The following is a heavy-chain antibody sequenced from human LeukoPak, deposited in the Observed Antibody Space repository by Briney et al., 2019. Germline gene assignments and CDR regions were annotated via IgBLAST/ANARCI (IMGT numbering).Heavy chain of an antibody. CDR3: AKKPSDAYYFDF. J-gene: IGHJ4*02. V-gene: IGHV3-23*01. Sequence: PGGSLRLSCTVSGFTIISYDMSWVRQAPGKGLEWVSAISGSGGSTYYADSVKGRFTISRDNSKNTLYLQMNSLRAEDTAVYYWAKKPSDAYYFDFWGKGTLVTVSS. CDR1: GFTIISYD. CDR2: ISGSGGST.